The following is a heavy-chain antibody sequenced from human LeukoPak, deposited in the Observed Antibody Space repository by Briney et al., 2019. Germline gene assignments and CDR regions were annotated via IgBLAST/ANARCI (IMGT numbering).Heavy chain of an antibody. V-gene: IGHV3-23*01. D-gene: IGHD3-22*01. Sequence: PGGSLRLSCAASGFTFSSYAMSWVRQAPGKGLEWVSAISGSGGSTYYADSVKGRFTISRDNSKNTLYLQMNSLRAEDTAVYYCAKALVVVVITSEFDYWGQGTLVTVSS. J-gene: IGHJ4*02. CDR2: ISGSGGST. CDR1: GFTFSSYA. CDR3: AKALVVVVITSEFDY.